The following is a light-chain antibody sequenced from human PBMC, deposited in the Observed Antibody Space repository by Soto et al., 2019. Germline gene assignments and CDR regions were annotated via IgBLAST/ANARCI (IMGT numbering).Light chain of an antibody. Sequence: EILMTQSPFPLSVSAGARASLSRMASQSVRSDLAWYQQKPGQAPRLLIYGASTRATGIPARFSGSGSGTEFTLTISSLQSEDFALYYCQQYVNWQWTFGQGTKVDIK. CDR2: GAS. J-gene: IGKJ1*01. CDR1: QSVRSD. CDR3: QQYVNWQWT. V-gene: IGKV3-15*01.